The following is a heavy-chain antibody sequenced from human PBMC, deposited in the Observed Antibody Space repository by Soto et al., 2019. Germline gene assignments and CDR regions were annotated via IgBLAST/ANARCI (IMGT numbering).Heavy chain of an antibody. Sequence: SETLSLTCTVSGGSISGSSYYWGWIRQPPGKGLEWIGSIYYSGSTYYNPSLKSRVTISVDTSKNQFSLKLSSVTAADTAVYYCASDYGGTTAYYYYGMDVWGQGTTVTVSS. CDR2: IYYSGST. D-gene: IGHD4-17*01. V-gene: IGHV4-39*01. J-gene: IGHJ6*02. CDR1: GGSISGSSYY. CDR3: ASDYGGTTAYYYYGMDV.